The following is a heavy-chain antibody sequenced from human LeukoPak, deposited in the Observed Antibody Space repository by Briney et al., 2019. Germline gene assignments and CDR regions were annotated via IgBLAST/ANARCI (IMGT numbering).Heavy chain of an antibody. J-gene: IGHJ4*02. CDR3: ARYSGSYAVDY. CDR1: GGCISSDY. Sequence: PSETLSLTCTVSGGCISSDYWSWIRQPPGKGLEWIGCIYYSGSTNYNPSLKSRVTISVDTSKNQFSLKLSSVTAADTAVYYCARYSGSYAVDYWGQGTLVTVSS. CDR2: IYYSGST. V-gene: IGHV4-59*01. D-gene: IGHD1-26*01.